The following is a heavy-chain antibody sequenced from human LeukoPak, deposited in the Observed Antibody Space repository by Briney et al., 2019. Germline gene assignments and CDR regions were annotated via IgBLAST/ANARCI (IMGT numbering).Heavy chain of an antibody. J-gene: IGHJ4*02. Sequence: GRSLRLSCAASGFTFSSYAMHWVRQAPGKGLEWVAVISYDGSNKYYADSVKGRFTISRDNSKNTLYLQMNSLRAEDTAVYYCAKGVRVAAAGTSGYFDYWGQGTLVTVSS. D-gene: IGHD6-13*01. CDR1: GFTFSSYA. V-gene: IGHV3-30*04. CDR2: ISYDGSNK. CDR3: AKGVRVAAAGTSGYFDY.